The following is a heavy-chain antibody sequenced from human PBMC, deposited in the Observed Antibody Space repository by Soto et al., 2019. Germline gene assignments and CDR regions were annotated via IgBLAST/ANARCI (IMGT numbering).Heavy chain of an antibody. J-gene: IGHJ4*02. Sequence: GGSLRLSCSVSGFTFTSYAMHWVRQAPGKGLEYVASISSEGASTYYADSVKGRFIISRDNSKNTLYLQMSSLRAEDAAVYYCVKDRYVDYWGQGILVTV. V-gene: IGHV3-64D*06. CDR1: GFTFTSYA. CDR3: VKDRYVDY. CDR2: ISSEGAST.